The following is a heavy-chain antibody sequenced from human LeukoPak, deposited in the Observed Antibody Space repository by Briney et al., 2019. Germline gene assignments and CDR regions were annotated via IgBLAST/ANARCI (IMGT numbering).Heavy chain of an antibody. CDR3: ARDPIGSRWPYYFDY. V-gene: IGHV1-8*01. CDR2: ENPNSGNT. D-gene: IGHD6-13*01. CDR1: GYTFSSYN. Sequence: ASVKVSCKASGYTFSSYNIHWVRQATGQGLEWMAWENPNSGNTDYAQKFQGRVTMTRNTSISTAYMELSSLRSEDTAVYYCARDPIGSRWPYYFDYWGQGTLVTVSS. J-gene: IGHJ4*02.